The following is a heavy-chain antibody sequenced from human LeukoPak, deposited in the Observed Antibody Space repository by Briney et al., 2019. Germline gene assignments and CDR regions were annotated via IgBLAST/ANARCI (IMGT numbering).Heavy chain of an antibody. CDR2: ISNDGSNK. V-gene: IGHV3-30*03. CDR1: GFTLSSHG. D-gene: IGHD1-26*01. Sequence: PGGSLGLSCAASGFTLSSHGMHWVRQAPGKGLEWVAVISNDGSNKYYAGSVKGRFNISRDNSKNTLYLQMNSLRAEDTAVYYCARKGATTASYDAFDIWGQGTMVTVSS. J-gene: IGHJ3*02. CDR3: ARKGATTASYDAFDI.